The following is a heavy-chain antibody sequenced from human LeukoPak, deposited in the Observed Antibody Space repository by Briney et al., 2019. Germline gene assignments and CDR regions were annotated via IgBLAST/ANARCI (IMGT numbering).Heavy chain of an antibody. CDR3: ARNPNNWNYLFGWFDP. J-gene: IGHJ5*02. Sequence: GASVKVSCKASGYIFTGYYMHWVRQAPGQGLEWMGWINPNSGGTNYAQKFQGRVTMTRDTSISTAYMELSSLRSEDTAVYYCARNPNNWNYLFGWFDPWGQGTLVTVSS. D-gene: IGHD1-7*01. CDR1: GYIFTGYY. V-gene: IGHV1-2*02. CDR2: INPNSGGT.